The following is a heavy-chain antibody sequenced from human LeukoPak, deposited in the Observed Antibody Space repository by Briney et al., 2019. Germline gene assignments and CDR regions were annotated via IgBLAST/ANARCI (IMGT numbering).Heavy chain of an antibody. CDR1: GFTFSSYG. D-gene: IGHD3-10*01. V-gene: IGHV3-33*01. CDR2: IWYDGSNK. J-gene: IGHJ6*04. Sequence: PGGSLRLPCAASGFTFSSYGMHWVRQAPGKGLEWVAVIWYDGSNKYYADSVKGRFTISRGNSKNTLYLQMNSLRAEDTAVYYCARDRYYGSGSYYTNYYYYYGMDVWGKGTTVTVSS. CDR3: ARDRYYGSGSYYTNYYYYYGMDV.